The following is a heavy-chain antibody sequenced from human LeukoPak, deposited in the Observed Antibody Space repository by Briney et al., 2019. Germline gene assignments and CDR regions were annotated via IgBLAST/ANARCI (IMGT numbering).Heavy chain of an antibody. CDR1: GGSMRHSY. J-gene: IGHJ4*02. D-gene: IGHD3-3*01. V-gene: IGHV4-59*01. CDR3: ARGSRYKPDFFDD. Sequence: PSETLSLTCSVSGGSMRHSYWTWIRQTPEKGLEWIGYVYDNGNSNSRSSLRSRVSMSVDTSKNEFSLKLSSVTAADTAVYFCARGSRYKPDFFDDWGLGTTVTVSS. CDR2: VYDNGNS.